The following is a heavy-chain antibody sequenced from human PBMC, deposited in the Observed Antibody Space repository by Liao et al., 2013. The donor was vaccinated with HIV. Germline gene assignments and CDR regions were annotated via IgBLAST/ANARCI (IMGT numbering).Heavy chain of an antibody. V-gene: IGHV4-59*01. CDR2: MYYSGST. CDR3: ARVPSAVKTVAGRIVAFDI. J-gene: IGHJ3*02. CDR1: GGSISGYY. Sequence: QVQLQESGPGLVKPSETLSLTCTVSGGSISGYYWSWIRQPPGKGLEWVGYMYYSGSTNYIPSLESRVTISVDTSKNQFSLKLTSVTAADTAVYYCARVPSAVKTVAGRIVAFDIWGQGTMVTVSS. D-gene: IGHD6-19*01.